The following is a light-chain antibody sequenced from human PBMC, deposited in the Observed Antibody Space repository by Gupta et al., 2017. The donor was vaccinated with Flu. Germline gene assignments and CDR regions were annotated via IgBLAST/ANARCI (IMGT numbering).Light chain of an antibody. Sequence: QSVLTQPPSASGTPGQKVTISCSGSSSNIGTFDVFWYLQVPGAAPQLLIKKNNQRPAGVPERFSGSKSGTSASLAVSGLRSEDEGDYYCAVSDDSLNGRVFGGGTKLTV. CDR1: SSNIGTFD. V-gene: IGLV1-47*01. CDR3: AVSDDSLNGRV. CDR2: KNN. J-gene: IGLJ3*02.